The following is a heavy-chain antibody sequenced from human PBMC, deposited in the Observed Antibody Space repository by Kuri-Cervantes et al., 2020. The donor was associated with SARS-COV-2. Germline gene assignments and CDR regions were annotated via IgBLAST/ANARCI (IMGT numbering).Heavy chain of an antibody. Sequence: GESLKISCAASGFTFSSYAMSWVRQAPGKGLEWVSVIYSGGSSTYYADSVKGRFTISRDNSKNTLYLQMNSLRAEGTAVYYCASMVRGNYGMDVWGQGTTVTVSS. V-gene: IGHV3-23*03. CDR2: IYSGGSST. CDR1: GFTFSSYA. CDR3: ASMVRGNYGMDV. D-gene: IGHD3-10*01. J-gene: IGHJ6*02.